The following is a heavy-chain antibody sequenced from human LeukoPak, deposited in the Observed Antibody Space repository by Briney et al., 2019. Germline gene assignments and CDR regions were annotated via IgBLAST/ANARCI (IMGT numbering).Heavy chain of an antibody. J-gene: IGHJ4*02. Sequence: GGSLRLSCAASGFTFSSYGMHWVRQAPGKGLEWLAVISYDGSNKYYADSVKGRFTISRDNSKNTLYLQMNSLRAEDTAVYYCASLSPLFDYWGQGTLVTVSS. CDR3: ASLSPLFDY. CDR1: GFTFSSYG. CDR2: ISYDGSNK. V-gene: IGHV3-30*03.